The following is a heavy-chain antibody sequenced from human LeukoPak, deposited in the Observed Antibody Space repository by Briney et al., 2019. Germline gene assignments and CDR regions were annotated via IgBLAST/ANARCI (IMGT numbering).Heavy chain of an antibody. Sequence: SETLSLTCTVSGGSISSYYWSWIRQPPGKGLEWIGYIYYSGSTHYNPSLKSRVTISVDTSKNQFSLKLSSVTAADTDVYYCARARTGFWSGYSYYFDYWGQGTLVTVSS. J-gene: IGHJ4*02. CDR3: ARARTGFWSGYSYYFDY. CDR2: IYYSGST. V-gene: IGHV4-59*01. CDR1: GGSISSYY. D-gene: IGHD3-3*01.